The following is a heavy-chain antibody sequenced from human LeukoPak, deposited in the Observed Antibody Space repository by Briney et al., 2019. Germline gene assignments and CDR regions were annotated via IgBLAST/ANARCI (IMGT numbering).Heavy chain of an antibody. Sequence: GGSPRLSCAASGFTFDDYAMHWVRQAPGKGLEWVSGISWNSGSIGYADSVKGRFTISRDNAKNSLYLQMNSLRAEDTALYYCAKDLTRRYSYGYFDYWGQGTLVTVSS. CDR2: ISWNSGSI. V-gene: IGHV3-9*01. J-gene: IGHJ4*02. D-gene: IGHD5-18*01. CDR1: GFTFDDYA. CDR3: AKDLTRRYSYGYFDY.